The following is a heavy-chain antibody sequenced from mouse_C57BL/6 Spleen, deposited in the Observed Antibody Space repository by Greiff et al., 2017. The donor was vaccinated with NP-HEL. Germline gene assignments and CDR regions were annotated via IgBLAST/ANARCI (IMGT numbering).Heavy chain of an antibody. J-gene: IGHJ4*01. CDR2: ISYDGSN. D-gene: IGHD3-3*01. V-gene: IGHV3-6*01. Sequence: EVKLQESGPGLVKPSQSLSLTCSVTGYSITSGYYWNWIRQFPGNKLEWMGYISYDGSNNYNPSLKNRISITRDTSKNQFFLKLNSVTTEDTATYYCARADYGAMDYWGQGTSVTVSS. CDR3: ARADYGAMDY. CDR1: GYSITSGYY.